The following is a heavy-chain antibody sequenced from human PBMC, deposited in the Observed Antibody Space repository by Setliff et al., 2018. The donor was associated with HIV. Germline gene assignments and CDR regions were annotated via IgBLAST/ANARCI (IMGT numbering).Heavy chain of an antibody. J-gene: IGHJ6*03. D-gene: IGHD3-10*01. Sequence: SETLSLTCTVSGGSISSGNYYLSWIRQPAGKGLEWIGHSYDTGSTDYNPSLKSRVTISVDTSSNQFSLKLSSVTAADTAVYYCARDYYDDSYYRPGIYYYYYMDVWGKGTTVTVSS. CDR1: GGSISSGNYY. V-gene: IGHV4-61*10. CDR2: SYDTGST. CDR3: ARDYYDDSYYRPGIYYYYYMDV.